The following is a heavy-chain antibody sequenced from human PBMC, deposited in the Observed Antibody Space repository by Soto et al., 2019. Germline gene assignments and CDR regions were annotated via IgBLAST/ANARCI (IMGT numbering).Heavy chain of an antibody. CDR2: INPATGAA. V-gene: IGHV1-2*02. CDR1: GYPVTAYY. D-gene: IGHD3-3*01. Sequence: QLHLVQSGAVVKKPGASVTVSCSASGYPVTAYYMHWVRQAPGRGLEWMGGINPATGAAKYTQTFQGGVTRTRDTATSTVFMELSGLTSEDTAVFYWARGGGVGVAGSAAFDMWGQGTLVTVSS. J-gene: IGHJ3*02. CDR3: ARGGGVGVAGSAAFDM.